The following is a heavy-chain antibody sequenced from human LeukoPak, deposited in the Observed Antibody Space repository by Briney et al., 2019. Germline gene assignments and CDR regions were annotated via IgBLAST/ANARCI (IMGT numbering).Heavy chain of an antibody. D-gene: IGHD5-24*01. J-gene: IGHJ4*02. CDR3: ASARDGYNHGLHY. CDR1: GFTFSNYG. Sequence: GGSLRLSCAASGFTFSNYGMHWVRQAPGKGLEWVAGIWSDETSTYSGDPVKGRFTISRENSKNTLYLQMNSLRAEDTAVYYCASARDGYNHGLHYWGQGTLVTVSS. V-gene: IGHV3-33*01. CDR2: IWSDETST.